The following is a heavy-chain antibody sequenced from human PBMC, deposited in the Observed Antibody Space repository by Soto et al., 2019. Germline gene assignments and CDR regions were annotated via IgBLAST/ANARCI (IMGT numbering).Heavy chain of an antibody. V-gene: IGHV1-18*01. CDR3: AREIMVRGNPMGGWFAP. D-gene: IGHD3-10*01. J-gene: IGHJ5*02. Sequence: QVQLVQSGAEVKKPGASVKVSCKASGYTFTSYGISWVRQAPGQGLEWMGWISAYNGNTNYAQKLQGRVTRTTATSTSTAYMELRSVRSDDTAVYYCAREIMVRGNPMGGWFAPGGQGTLVTVSS. CDR2: ISAYNGNT. CDR1: GYTFTSYG.